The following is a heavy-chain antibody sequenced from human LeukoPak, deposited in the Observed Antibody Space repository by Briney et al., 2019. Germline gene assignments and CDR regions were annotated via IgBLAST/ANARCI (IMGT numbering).Heavy chain of an antibody. V-gene: IGHV4-39*07. CDR3: ALRDTSMVFDY. J-gene: IGHJ4*02. CDR2: VYYTGHT. CDR1: GGSFSSCTYY. D-gene: IGHD5-18*01. Sequence: SEPLSLTCTVSGGSFSSCTYYWGWIRQPPGKGLHWIGRVYYTGHTSYNPSPKSRVTISVDTPKNHSSLKLSSVTAADTAVYYCALRDTSMVFDYWGQGTLITVSS.